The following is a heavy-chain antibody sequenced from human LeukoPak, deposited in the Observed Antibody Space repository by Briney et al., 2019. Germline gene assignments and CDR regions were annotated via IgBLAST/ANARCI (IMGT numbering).Heavy chain of an antibody. V-gene: IGHV3-74*01. CDR2: INSDGSST. Sequence: GGSLRLSCAASGFTFDDYAMHWVRQAPGKGLVWVSRINSDGSSTSYADSVKGRFTISRDNSKNTLYLQMNSLRAEDTAVYYCAKDYGDYDAFDIWGQGTMVTVSS. CDR3: AKDYGDYDAFDI. CDR1: GFTFDDYA. J-gene: IGHJ3*02. D-gene: IGHD4-17*01.